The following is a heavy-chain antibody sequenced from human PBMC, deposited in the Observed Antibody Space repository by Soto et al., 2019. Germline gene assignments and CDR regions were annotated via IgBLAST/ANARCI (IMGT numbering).Heavy chain of an antibody. CDR1: GFIFNGYG. J-gene: IGHJ6*02. D-gene: IGHD6-6*01. CDR2: ISYHGSDK. V-gene: IGHV3-30*03. CDR3: ARSTSSTLNSYYGMGV. Sequence: GGSLRLSCAAPGFIFNGYGMHWVRQAPGKGLEWVAVISYHGSDKYYTDSVKGRFTIARDNSKNTLYLQMNSLTIEDTAVFYCARSTSSTLNSYYGMGVWGQGTKVNVPS.